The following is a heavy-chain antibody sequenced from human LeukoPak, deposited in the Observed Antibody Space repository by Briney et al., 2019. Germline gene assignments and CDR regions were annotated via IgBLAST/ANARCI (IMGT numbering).Heavy chain of an antibody. CDR3: TLIKGWGSGTYYLDY. CDR1: GFDIYNDW. CDR2: IKSKSAGGTI. J-gene: IGHJ4*02. D-gene: IGHD3-10*01. Sequence: GGSLRLSCAASGFDIYNDWMSWVRQAPGRGLEWVGRIKSKSAGGTIDYAARVNGRFISSRDDSKNTLYLQMNSLKTEDTAMYYCTLIKGWGSGTYYLDYWGQGTLVTVSS. V-gene: IGHV3-15*01.